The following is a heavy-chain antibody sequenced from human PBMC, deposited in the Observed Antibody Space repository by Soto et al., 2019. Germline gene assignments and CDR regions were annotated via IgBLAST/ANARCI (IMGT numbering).Heavy chain of an antibody. V-gene: IGHV4-59*02. D-gene: IGHD6-6*01. Sequence: SETLSLTCSFSGDSVTSHYLTWIRQSPEKGLEWIGYMHYTGFSHYNPSLKSRLTISVDTAKNQFTLQLTSVTVADTAVYYCARGSIAARAGYYYYGMDVWGQGTTVTVSS. CDR3: ARGSIAARAGYYYYGMDV. J-gene: IGHJ6*02. CDR1: GDSVTSHY. CDR2: MHYTGFS.